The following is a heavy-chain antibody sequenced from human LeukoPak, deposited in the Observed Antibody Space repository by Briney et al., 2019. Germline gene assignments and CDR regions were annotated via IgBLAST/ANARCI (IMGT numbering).Heavy chain of an antibody. CDR3: AKRSYGGNSNYYYYMDV. D-gene: IGHD4-23*01. CDR1: GFTFSSYG. V-gene: IGHV3-30*02. J-gene: IGHJ6*03. CDR2: IRYDGSNK. Sequence: PGGSLRLSCAASGFTFSSYGMHWVRQAPGKGLEWVAFIRYDGSNKYYADSVKGRFTISRDNSKNTLYLQMNSLRAEDTAVYYCAKRSYGGNSNYYYYMDVWGKGTTVTVSS.